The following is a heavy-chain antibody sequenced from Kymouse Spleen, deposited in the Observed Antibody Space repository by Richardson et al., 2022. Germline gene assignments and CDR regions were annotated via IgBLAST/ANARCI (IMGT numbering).Heavy chain of an antibody. CDR2: ISYDGSNK. V-gene: IGHV3-30*18. D-gene: IGHD6-6*01. CDR1: GFTFSSYG. CDR3: AKEWKQLVRYYGMDV. J-gene: IGHJ6*02. Sequence: QVQLVESGGGVVQPGRSLRLSCAASGFTFSSYGMHWVRQAPGKGLEWVAVISYDGSNKYYADSVKGRFTISRDNSKNTLYLQMNSLRAEDTAVYYCAKEWKQLVRYYGMDVWGQGTTVTVSS.